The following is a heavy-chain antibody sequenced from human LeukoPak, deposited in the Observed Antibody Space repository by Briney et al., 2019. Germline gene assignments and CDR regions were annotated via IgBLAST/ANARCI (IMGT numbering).Heavy chain of an antibody. V-gene: IGHV1-8*01. CDR1: GYTFTSYD. D-gene: IGHD3-10*01. Sequence: ASVKVSCKASGYTFTSYDTNWVRQATGQGLEWMGWMNPNSGNTGYAQKFQGRVTMTRNTSISTAYMELSSLRSEDTAVYYCARGSYYYGSGSPLGGMDVWGQGTTVTVSS. CDR3: ARGSYYYGSGSPLGGMDV. J-gene: IGHJ6*02. CDR2: MNPNSGNT.